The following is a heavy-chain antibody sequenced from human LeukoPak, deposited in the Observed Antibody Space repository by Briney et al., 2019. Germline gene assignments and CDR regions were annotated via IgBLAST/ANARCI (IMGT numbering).Heavy chain of an antibody. D-gene: IGHD1-26*01. CDR2: ISANRGAT. Sequence: GASVKVSCKPSGYTFTGYYMHWVRQAPGQGLEWMGWISANRGATKYAQKFQGRVTMTRDTSISTVYMDLSRLTSDDTAVYYCARDGVREGHDGSLFDYWGQGTLVTVSS. J-gene: IGHJ4*02. V-gene: IGHV1-2*02. CDR1: GYTFTGYY. CDR3: ARDGVREGHDGSLFDY.